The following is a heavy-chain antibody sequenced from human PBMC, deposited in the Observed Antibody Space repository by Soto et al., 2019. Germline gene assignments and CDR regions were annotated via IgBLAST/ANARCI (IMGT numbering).Heavy chain of an antibody. CDR2: INAGNGNT. Sequence: QVQLVQSGAEVKKPGASVKVSCKASGYTFTSYAMHWVRQAPGQRLEWMGWINAGNGNTKYSQKFQGRVTITRDTSASTAYMELGSLRSEDTAVYYCARELVVVPADRYFEYGMDVWGQGTTVTVSS. CDR1: GYTFTSYA. J-gene: IGHJ6*02. CDR3: ARELVVVPADRYFEYGMDV. D-gene: IGHD2-2*01. V-gene: IGHV1-3*01.